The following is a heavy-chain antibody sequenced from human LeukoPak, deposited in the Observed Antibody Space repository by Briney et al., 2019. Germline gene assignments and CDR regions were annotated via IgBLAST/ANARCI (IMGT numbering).Heavy chain of an antibody. D-gene: IGHD5-18*01. Sequence: SVTVSCKASGGTFSSYAISWVRQAPGQGLEWMGGIIPIFGTANYAQKFQGRVTITADESTSTAYMELSSLRSEDTAVYYCARDLNGYTRFDYWGQGTLVTVSS. CDR2: IIPIFGTA. CDR3: ARDLNGYTRFDY. V-gene: IGHV1-69*13. CDR1: GGTFSSYA. J-gene: IGHJ4*02.